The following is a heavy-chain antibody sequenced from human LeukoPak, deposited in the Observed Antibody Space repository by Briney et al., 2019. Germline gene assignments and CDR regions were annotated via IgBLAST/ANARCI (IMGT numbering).Heavy chain of an antibody. V-gene: IGHV3-30-3*01. CDR3: ARVLGDSRYYYYYGMDV. D-gene: IGHD3-22*01. CDR1: GFTFSSYA. CDR2: ISYDGSNK. J-gene: IGHJ6*02. Sequence: GRSLRLSCAASGFTFSSYAMPWVRQAPGKGLEWVAVISYDGSNKYYADSVKGRFTISRDNSKNTLYLQMNSLRAEDTAVYYCARVLGDSRYYYYYGMDVWGQGTTVTVSS.